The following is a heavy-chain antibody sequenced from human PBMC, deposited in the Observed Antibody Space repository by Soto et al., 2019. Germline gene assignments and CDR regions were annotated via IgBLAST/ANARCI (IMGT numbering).Heavy chain of an antibody. CDR2: INAGYGNT. V-gene: IGHV1-3*01. J-gene: IGHJ6*02. CDR1: GDAFSSYA. Sequence: ASVKVSCKASGDAFSSYAMHWVRHAPGQRLEWMGWINAGYGNTKSSQKFQGRVTITADESTSTAYMELSSLRSEETAVYYCARTSVDMASTTGTTYYYYGMDVWGQGTRVTVSS. CDR3: ARTSVDMASTTGTTYYYYGMDV. D-gene: IGHD1-1*01.